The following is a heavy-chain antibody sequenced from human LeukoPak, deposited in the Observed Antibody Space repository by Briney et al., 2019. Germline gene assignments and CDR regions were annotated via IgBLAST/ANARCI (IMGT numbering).Heavy chain of an antibody. CDR1: GFTFSSYA. CDR2: ISWNSGSI. J-gene: IGHJ4*02. V-gene: IGHV3-9*01. Sequence: GGSLRLSCVASGFTFSSYAMSWVRQAPGKGLEWVSGISWNSGSIGYADSVKGRFTISRDNAKNSLYLQMNSLRAEDTALYYCAKAAGYSSSWYYFDYWGQGTLVTVSS. D-gene: IGHD6-13*01. CDR3: AKAAGYSSSWYYFDY.